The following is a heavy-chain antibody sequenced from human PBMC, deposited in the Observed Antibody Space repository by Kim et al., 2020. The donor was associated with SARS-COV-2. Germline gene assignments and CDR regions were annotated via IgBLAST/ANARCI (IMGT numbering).Heavy chain of an antibody. V-gene: IGHV3-23*01. J-gene: IGHJ4*02. CDR3: AKDGGRRLGSGRPTNDY. CDR1: GFTFSSYA. D-gene: IGHD3-10*01. CDR2: ISGSGGST. Sequence: GGSLRLSCAASGFTFSSYAMSWVRQAPGKGLEWVSAISGSGGSTYYADSVKGRFTISRDNSKNTLYLQMNSLRAEDTAVYYCAKDGGRRLGSGRPTNDYWGQGTLVTVSS.